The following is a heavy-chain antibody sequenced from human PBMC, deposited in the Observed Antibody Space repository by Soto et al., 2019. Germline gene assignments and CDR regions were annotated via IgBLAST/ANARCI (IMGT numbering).Heavy chain of an antibody. CDR3: GRCTSTSCHLGSDY. J-gene: IGHJ4*02. CDR2: ISHDGINK. CDR1: GFTFSSYA. D-gene: IGHD2-2*01. Sequence: GGSLRLSCAASGFTFSSYAMNWVRQAPGKGLEWVALISHDGINKYYADSVRGRFTFSRDSSTNTLYLQMNSLRAADTAVYYCGRCTSTSCHLGSDYWGQGTLVTVSS. V-gene: IGHV3-30-3*01.